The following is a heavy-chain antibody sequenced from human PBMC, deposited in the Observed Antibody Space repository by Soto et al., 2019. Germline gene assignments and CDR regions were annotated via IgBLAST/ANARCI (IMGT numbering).Heavy chain of an antibody. D-gene: IGHD2-2*01. CDR2: IIPIFGTA. CDR1: GGTFSSYA. Sequence: QVQLVQSGAEVKKPGSSVKVSCKASGGTFSSYAIRWVRQAPGQGLEWMGGIIPIFGTANYAQKFQGRVTITADESTSTAYMELSSLRSEDTAVYYCARARTGRDIVVVPAASGWFDPWGQGTLVTVSS. J-gene: IGHJ5*02. V-gene: IGHV1-69*01. CDR3: ARARTGRDIVVVPAASGWFDP.